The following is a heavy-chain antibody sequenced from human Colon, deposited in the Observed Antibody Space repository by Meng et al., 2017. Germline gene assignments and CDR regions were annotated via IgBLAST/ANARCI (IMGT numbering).Heavy chain of an antibody. J-gene: IGHJ4*02. CDR2: INMYTGDP. Sequence: QVQLVQSGSELKKPGASVKVSRKASGYSFRTYAINWVRQAPGQGLQWMGWINMYTGDPSYVEGFAGRFVFSLDISVSTAYLQISSLKAEDTAVYFCVRHNGDSDFDYWGQGTRVTGSS. CDR1: GYSFRTYA. CDR3: VRHNGDSDFDY. V-gene: IGHV7-4-1*02. D-gene: IGHD2-21*02.